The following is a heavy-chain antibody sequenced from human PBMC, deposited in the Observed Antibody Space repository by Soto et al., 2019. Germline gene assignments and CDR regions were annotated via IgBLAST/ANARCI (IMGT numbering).Heavy chain of an antibody. CDR3: ATDLGGFPDY. V-gene: IGHV1-18*01. CDR1: GYTFTSYG. Sequence: ASVKVSCKASGYTFTSYGISWVRQAPGQGLEWMGWISAHNGNTKYEQKLQGRVTMTTDTSTSTAYMELRSLRSDDTAVYYCATDLGGFPDYWGQGTLVTVSS. J-gene: IGHJ4*02. CDR2: ISAHNGNT. D-gene: IGHD5-12*01.